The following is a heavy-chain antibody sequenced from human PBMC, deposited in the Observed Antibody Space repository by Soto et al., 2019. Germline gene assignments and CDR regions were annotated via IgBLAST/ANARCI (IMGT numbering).Heavy chain of an antibody. CDR1: GYSISSSNW. D-gene: IGHD1-26*01. CDR2: IYYSGTT. V-gene: IGHV4-28*01. J-gene: IGHJ4*02. CDR3: ARREIQGPIDY. Sequence: QVQLQESGPGLVKPSDTLSLTCAVSGYSISSSNWWGWIRQPPGKGLEWIGYIYYSGTTYYNPSLKSRVTMSVDTSKTQCSLKLTSATAVDTAVYYCARREIQGPIDYWGQGTLVTVSS.